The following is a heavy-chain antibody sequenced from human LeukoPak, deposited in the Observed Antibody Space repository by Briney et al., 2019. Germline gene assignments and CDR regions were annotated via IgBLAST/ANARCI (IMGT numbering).Heavy chain of an antibody. D-gene: IGHD6-13*01. CDR3: ARDSAGNDY. Sequence: GGSLRLSCEASGFTFSTYWMSWVRQAPGKGLEWVANIKQDGSEKYYVDSVKGRFTISRDNAKNSLYLQMNSLRAEDTAMYYCARDSAGNDYWGQGTLVTASS. J-gene: IGHJ4*02. V-gene: IGHV3-7*01. CDR2: IKQDGSEK. CDR1: GFTFSTYW.